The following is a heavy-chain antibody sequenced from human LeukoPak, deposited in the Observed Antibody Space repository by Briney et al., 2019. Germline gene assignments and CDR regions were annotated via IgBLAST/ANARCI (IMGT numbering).Heavy chain of an antibody. CDR3: ARDKGNSSGYSFHFDS. CDR2: ISYDGSNK. V-gene: IGHV3-30-3*01. D-gene: IGHD3-22*01. Sequence: GGSLRLSCAASGFTFSSYAMHWVRQAPGKGLEWVAVISYDGSNKYYADSVKGRFTISRDNSRNTLYLQMNSLRAEDTAVYYCARDKGNSSGYSFHFDSWGQGTLVTVSS. J-gene: IGHJ4*02. CDR1: GFTFSSYA.